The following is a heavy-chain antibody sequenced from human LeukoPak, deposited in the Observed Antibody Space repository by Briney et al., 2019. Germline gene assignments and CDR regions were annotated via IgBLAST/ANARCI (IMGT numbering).Heavy chain of an antibody. V-gene: IGHV4-34*01. Sequence: SETLSLTCAVYGGSFSGYYWSWIRQPPGKGLEWMGEINHSGSTNYNPSLKSRVTISVDTSKNQFSLKLSSVTAADTAVYYCARGPIVVVPAANGTFDYWGQGTLVTVSS. D-gene: IGHD2-2*01. CDR2: INHSGST. J-gene: IGHJ4*02. CDR3: ARGPIVVVPAANGTFDY. CDR1: GGSFSGYY.